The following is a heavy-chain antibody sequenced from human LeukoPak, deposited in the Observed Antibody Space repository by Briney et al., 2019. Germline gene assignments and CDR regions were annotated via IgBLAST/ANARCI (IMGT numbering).Heavy chain of an antibody. CDR1: GGSFSGYY. CDR3: ARFGSSSWYVFRWFDP. Sequence: SETLSLTCAVYGGSFSGYYWSWIRQPPGKGLEWIGEISHSGSTNYNPSLKSRVTISVDTSKNQFSLKLSSVTAADTAVYYCARFGSSSWYVFRWFDPWGQGTLVTVSS. V-gene: IGHV4-34*01. D-gene: IGHD6-13*01. J-gene: IGHJ5*02. CDR2: ISHSGST.